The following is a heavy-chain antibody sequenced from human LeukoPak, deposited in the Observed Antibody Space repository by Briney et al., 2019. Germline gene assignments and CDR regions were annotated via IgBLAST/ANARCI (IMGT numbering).Heavy chain of an antibody. D-gene: IGHD2-15*01. CDR3: ARGECGDSSCNHYYYYYGMDF. CDR2: IYNNGST. Sequence: PSQTLSLTCTVSGGSINSAIYYWNWIRQHPGKGLEWIGDIYNNGSTYYNPSLKSRVTISLDTSKNQLSLRLSSVTAADTAVYYCARGECGDSSCNHYYYYYGMDFWGQGTTVTVSS. CDR1: GGSINSAIYY. J-gene: IGHJ6*02. V-gene: IGHV4-31*03.